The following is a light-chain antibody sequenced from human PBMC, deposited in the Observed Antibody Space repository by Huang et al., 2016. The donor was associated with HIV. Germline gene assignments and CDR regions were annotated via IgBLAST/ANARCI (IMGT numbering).Light chain of an antibody. CDR3: QQSYSTPLT. CDR2: AAS. V-gene: IGKV1-39*01. CDR1: QSISSN. Sequence: DIQMTQSPSSLSASVGDRVTITCRASQSISSNLNWYQQKPGKAPKLLIYAASSLQSVVPSRFSGSGSGTEFTLTISSLQPEDFATYYCQQSYSTPLTFGGGTKVEIK. J-gene: IGKJ4*01.